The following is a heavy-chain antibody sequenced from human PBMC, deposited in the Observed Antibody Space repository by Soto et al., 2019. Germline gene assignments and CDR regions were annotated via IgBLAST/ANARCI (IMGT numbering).Heavy chain of an antibody. V-gene: IGHV5-10-1*01. J-gene: IGHJ4*02. Sequence: LGESLKISCKGSGYSFTSYWISWVRQMPGKGLEWMGRIDPSDSYTNYSPSFQGHVTISADKSISTAYLQWSSLKASSTAMYYCATLAGDLFDYWGQGTLVTVSS. CDR2: IDPSDSYT. D-gene: IGHD6-19*01. CDR1: GYSFTSYW. CDR3: ATLAGDLFDY.